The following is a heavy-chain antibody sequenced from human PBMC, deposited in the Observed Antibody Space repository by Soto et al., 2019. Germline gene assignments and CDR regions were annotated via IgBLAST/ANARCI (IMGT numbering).Heavy chain of an antibody. V-gene: IGHV3-23*01. CDR3: ARWSYLDY. Sequence: QPGGSLRLSCVASGFSFGSYALSWVRQAPGKGLEWVSTISGSDGKTFYADAVKGRFSISRDTSQNTLYLQMNSLRADDTAIYYCARWSYLDYWGQGTRVTVSS. CDR1: GFSFGSYA. J-gene: IGHJ4*02. D-gene: IGHD3-3*01. CDR2: ISGSDGKT.